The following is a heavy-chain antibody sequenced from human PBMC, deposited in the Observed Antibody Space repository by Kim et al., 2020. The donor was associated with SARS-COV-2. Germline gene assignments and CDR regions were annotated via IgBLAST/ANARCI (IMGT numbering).Heavy chain of an antibody. CDR2: IYYSGST. J-gene: IGHJ3*01. CDR1: GGSISSSSYY. CDR3: ARLGIVLSPYAFDV. Sequence: SETLSLTCTVSGGSISSSSYYWGWIRQPPGKGLEWIGSIYYSGSTYYNPSLKSRVTISVDTSKNQFSLKLSSVTAADTAVYYCARLGIVLSPYAFDVWGQGTMVTVSS. V-gene: IGHV4-39*01. D-gene: IGHD3-22*01.